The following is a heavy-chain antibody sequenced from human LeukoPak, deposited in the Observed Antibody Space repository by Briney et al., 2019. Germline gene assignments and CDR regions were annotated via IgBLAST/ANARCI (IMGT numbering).Heavy chain of an antibody. Sequence: SQTLPLTCTVSGGSISSGGYYWSWIRQHPGKGLEWIGYIYYSGSTYYNPSLKSRVTISGDTSKNQFSLKVSSVTAADTAVYYCARAKPYYFDYWGQGTLVTVSS. J-gene: IGHJ4*02. CDR3: ARAKPYYFDY. CDR2: IYYSGST. V-gene: IGHV4-31*03. D-gene: IGHD1-14*01. CDR1: GGSISSGGYY.